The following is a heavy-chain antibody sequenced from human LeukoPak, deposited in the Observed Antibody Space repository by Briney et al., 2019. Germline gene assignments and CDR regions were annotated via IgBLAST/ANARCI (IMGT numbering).Heavy chain of an antibody. V-gene: IGHV4-38-2*01. Sequence: SETLSLTCAVSVYSISSGYYWGWIRQPPGKGLEWIGSICHSWSTYYNPSLKSRVPISVDTSKNQFSLKLSSVTAADTAVYYCASAIYSSGRAEYFQHWGQGTLVTVSS. D-gene: IGHD6-19*01. CDR3: ASAIYSSGRAEYFQH. J-gene: IGHJ1*01. CDR2: ICHSWST. CDR1: VYSISSGYY.